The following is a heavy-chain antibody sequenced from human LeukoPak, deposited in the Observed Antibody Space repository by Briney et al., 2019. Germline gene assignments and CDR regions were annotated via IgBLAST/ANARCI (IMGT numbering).Heavy chain of an antibody. Sequence: TGRSLRLSCAASGFTFSTYGMHWVRQAPGKGLEWVAVISYDGGNKYCADSVKGRFTISRDNSKNTLYPQMNSLRTEDTAVYYCAKDVNKVTTHFDYWGQGALVTVSS. CDR1: GFTFSTYG. J-gene: IGHJ4*02. CDR2: ISYDGGNK. D-gene: IGHD4-17*01. CDR3: AKDVNKVTTHFDY. V-gene: IGHV3-30*18.